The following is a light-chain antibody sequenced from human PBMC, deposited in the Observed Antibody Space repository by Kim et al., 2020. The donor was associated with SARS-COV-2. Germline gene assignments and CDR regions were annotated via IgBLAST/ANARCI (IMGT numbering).Light chain of an antibody. CDR3: AVWDDSLNAVV. V-gene: IGLV1-44*01. CDR2: SDN. CDR1: STNIETNN. Sequence: ELTQPPSASGTPGQRVTISCSGSSTNIETNNVNWYQQLPGTAPKLLIYSDNQRPSGVPDRFSGSKSATSASLGINGLQSEDEADYYCAVWDDSLNAVVFGGGTKLTVL. J-gene: IGLJ2*01.